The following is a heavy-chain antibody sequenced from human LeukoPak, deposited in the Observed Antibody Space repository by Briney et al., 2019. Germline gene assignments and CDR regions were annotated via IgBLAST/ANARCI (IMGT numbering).Heavy chain of an antibody. Sequence: ASVKVSCKASGYTFTGYYMHWVRQAPGQGLEWMGWINPNSGGTNYAQKFQGRVTMTRDTYISTAYMELSRLRSDDTAVYYCARAPYGSGSSFDYWGQGTLVTVSS. V-gene: IGHV1-2*02. CDR1: GYTFTGYY. J-gene: IGHJ4*02. CDR2: INPNSGGT. CDR3: ARAPYGSGSSFDY. D-gene: IGHD3-10*01.